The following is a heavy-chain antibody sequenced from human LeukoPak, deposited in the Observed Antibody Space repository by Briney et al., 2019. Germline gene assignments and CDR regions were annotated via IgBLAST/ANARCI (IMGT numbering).Heavy chain of an antibody. Sequence: PSETLSLTCTVSGGSISSRSYYWGWIRQSPGKGLEWIGTIYYSGTTYYNPSLKSRVTISVDTSKNHFSLKLSSVTAADTAMYYCARHKIWDAYGGLFDHWGQGTLVTVSS. CDR3: ARHKIWDAYGGLFDH. D-gene: IGHD4-23*01. V-gene: IGHV4-39*01. CDR2: IYYSGTT. CDR1: GGSISSRSYY. J-gene: IGHJ4*02.